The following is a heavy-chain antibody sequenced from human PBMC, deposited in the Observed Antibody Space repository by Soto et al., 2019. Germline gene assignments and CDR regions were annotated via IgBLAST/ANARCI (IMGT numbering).Heavy chain of an antibody. V-gene: IGHV3-30-3*01. CDR3: ARVGVPKFRKVGPDS. CDR2: ISHDGSNE. CDR1: GFTFSTYF. J-gene: IGHJ4*02. Sequence: GGSLRLSCVASGFTFSTYFMHWVRQAPGKGLEWVALISHDGSNEYYADSVQGRFTITRDNSKNTLWLQMNSLTPDDMGIYFCARVGVPKFRKVGPDSWGQGTLVTVSS. D-gene: IGHD1-26*01.